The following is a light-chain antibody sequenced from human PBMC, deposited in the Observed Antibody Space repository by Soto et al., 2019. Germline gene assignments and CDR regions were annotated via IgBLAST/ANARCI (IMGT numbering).Light chain of an antibody. J-gene: IGLJ1*01. Sequence: QSVLTQPPSVSGAPGQRVSISCTGSSSNIGAGYDVLWYQQLPGTAPKLLIFANRNRPAGVPDRFSASKSGTSASLAITGLQAEDEADYYCQSYDSSPSGYVFGTGTKLTVL. CDR3: QSYDSSPSGYV. V-gene: IGLV1-40*01. CDR2: ANR. CDR1: SSNIGAGYD.